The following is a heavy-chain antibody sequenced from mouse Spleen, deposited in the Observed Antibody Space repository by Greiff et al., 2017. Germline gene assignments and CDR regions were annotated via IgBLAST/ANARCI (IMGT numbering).Heavy chain of an antibody. CDR3: ARWLPHYFDY. D-gene: IGHD2-2*01. Sequence: EVQLQQSGPELVKPGASVKISCKASGYTFTDYYMNWVKQSHGKSLEWIGDINPNNGGTSYNQKFKGKATLTVDKSSSTAYMELRSLTSEDSAVYYCARWLPHYFDYWGQGTTLTVSS. J-gene: IGHJ2*01. V-gene: IGHV1-26*01. CDR2: INPNNGGT. CDR1: GYTFTDYY.